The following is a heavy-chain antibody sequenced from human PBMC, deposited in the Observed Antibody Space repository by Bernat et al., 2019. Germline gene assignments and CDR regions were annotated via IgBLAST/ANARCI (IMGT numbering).Heavy chain of an antibody. J-gene: IGHJ5*02. CDR1: GFTFSSYA. V-gene: IGHV3-23*01. D-gene: IGHD1-7*01. Sequence: EVQLLESGGGLVQPGGSLRLSCAASGFTFSSYAMSWVRQAPGKGLEWVSAISGSGGSTYYADSVKGRFTISRDNSKNTLYLQMNSLRAEDTAVYYCAKVFWGNWNYNNWLDPWGQGTLVTVSS. CDR3: AKVFWGNWNYNNWLDP. CDR2: ISGSGGST.